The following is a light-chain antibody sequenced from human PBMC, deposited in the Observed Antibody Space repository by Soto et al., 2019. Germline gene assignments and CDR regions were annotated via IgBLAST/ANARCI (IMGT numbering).Light chain of an antibody. CDR2: KIS. Sequence: EIVMTQTPLSSPVALGQPASISCRSSQSLVHSDGNTYLSWLQQRPGQPPRLLIYKISKRFSGGPARFSGSGAGTDFTLQISRVEAEDVGVYYCMQTTQFLITFGQGTRLEI. V-gene: IGKV2-24*01. J-gene: IGKJ5*01. CDR1: QSLVHSDGNTY. CDR3: MQTTQFLIT.